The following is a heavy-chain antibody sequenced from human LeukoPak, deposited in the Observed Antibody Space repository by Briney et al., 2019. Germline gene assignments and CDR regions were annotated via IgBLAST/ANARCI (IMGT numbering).Heavy chain of an antibody. D-gene: IGHD2-2*01. CDR1: GFTFSSYS. CDR3: ARLMRYCSSTSCLGLIDY. Sequence: GGSLRLSCAASGFTFSSYSMNWVRQAPGKGLEWVSSISSSSSYIYYADSVKGRFTISRDNAKNSLYLQMNSLRAEDTAVYYCARLMRYCSSTSCLGLIDYWGQGTLVTVSS. V-gene: IGHV3-21*01. CDR2: ISSSSSYI. J-gene: IGHJ4*02.